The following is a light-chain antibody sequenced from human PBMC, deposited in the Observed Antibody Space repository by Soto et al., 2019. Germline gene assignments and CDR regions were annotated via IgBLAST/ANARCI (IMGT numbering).Light chain of an antibody. CDR2: GAS. V-gene: IGKV3-20*01. J-gene: IGKJ2*01. CDR3: HHYGSSPYT. Sequence: EIVFTQSPGTLSLSPGERATLSCRASQTISSSYLGWYQQRPGQAPRLLIYGASSRATGVPDRFSGSGSGTDFTLTISRXEPEDFAVYYCHHYGSSPYTFGQGTKVDIK. CDR1: QTISSSY.